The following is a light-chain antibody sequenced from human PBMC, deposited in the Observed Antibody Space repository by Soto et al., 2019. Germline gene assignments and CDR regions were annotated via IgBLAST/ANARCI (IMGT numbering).Light chain of an antibody. J-gene: IGKJ2*01. V-gene: IGKV3-11*01. CDR3: QQRSNWPPYT. CDR1: QSVSSY. Sequence: EIVLTQSPATLSLSPGERATLSCRASQSVSSYLAWYQQKPGQAPRLLIYDASNRATGIPARFSGSGYGTDFPLTISSLEPEDFAVYYCQQRSNWPPYTFGKGTKLEIK. CDR2: DAS.